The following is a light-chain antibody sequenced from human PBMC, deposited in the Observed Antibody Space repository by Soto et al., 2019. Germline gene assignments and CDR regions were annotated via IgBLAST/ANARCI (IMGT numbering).Light chain of an antibody. Sequence: EIVMTQSPATLSVSPGERATLSCRASQSVGSSLAWYQRKPGQAPRLLIYGASTRATGIPATFSGSGSGTEFTLTISSLQSEDFAVYYCQQYNSWPLTFGGGIKVEIK. CDR1: QSVGSS. CDR3: QQYNSWPLT. V-gene: IGKV3-15*01. J-gene: IGKJ4*01. CDR2: GAS.